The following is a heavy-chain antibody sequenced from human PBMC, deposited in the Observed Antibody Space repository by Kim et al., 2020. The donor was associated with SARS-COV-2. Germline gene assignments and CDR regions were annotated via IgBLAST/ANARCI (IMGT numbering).Heavy chain of an antibody. CDR3: ASGGYSSSGYFDY. Sequence: SADSVKGRFTLSRDNSKNTLYLQMNSLRAEDTAVYYCASGGYSSSGYFDYWGQGTLVTVSS. V-gene: IGHV3-53*01. J-gene: IGHJ4*02. D-gene: IGHD6-6*01.